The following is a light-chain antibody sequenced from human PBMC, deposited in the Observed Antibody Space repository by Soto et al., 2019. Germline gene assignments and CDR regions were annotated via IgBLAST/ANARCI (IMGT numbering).Light chain of an antibody. CDR2: GVS. V-gene: IGKV3-15*01. Sequence: EIVMTQSPATLSVSPGERATLSCRASQSVSSNLAWYQQKPGQAPRLLINGVSTRATGIPARFSGSGSGTEFTLTITSLQSEDFAVYYCQQYNNWPRTFGQGTEVEIK. CDR3: QQYNNWPRT. CDR1: QSVSSN. J-gene: IGKJ1*01.